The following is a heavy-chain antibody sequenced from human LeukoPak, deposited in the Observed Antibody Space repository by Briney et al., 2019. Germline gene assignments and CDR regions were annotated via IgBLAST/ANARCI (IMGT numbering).Heavy chain of an antibody. CDR3: ARGLYDYVWGSYRN. Sequence: SETLSLTCTVSGGSISSGYWSWLRQPAGKGLEWVGYIYYSGSTNYNPSLKSRVTISVDTSKNQFSLKLTSVTAADTAVYYCARGLYDYVWGSYRNWGQGTLVTVSS. CDR1: GGSISSGY. J-gene: IGHJ4*02. V-gene: IGHV4-59*01. D-gene: IGHD3-16*02. CDR2: IYYSGST.